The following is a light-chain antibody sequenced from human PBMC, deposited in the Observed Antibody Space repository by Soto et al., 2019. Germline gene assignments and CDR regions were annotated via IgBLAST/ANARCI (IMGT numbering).Light chain of an antibody. J-gene: IGLJ2*01. Sequence: QSVLTQPASVSGSPGQSITISCTGTSSDVGDYNYVSWYQQHPGKAPKLVIYDVSNRPSGFSNRFSGSKSGITASLTISGLQAEDEADYYCSSYSSSSTVVFGGGTKVTVL. CDR3: SSYSSSSTVV. CDR1: SSDVGDYNY. V-gene: IGLV2-14*01. CDR2: DVS.